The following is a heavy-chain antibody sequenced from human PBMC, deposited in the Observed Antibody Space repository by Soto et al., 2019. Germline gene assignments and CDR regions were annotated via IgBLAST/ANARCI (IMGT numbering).Heavy chain of an antibody. V-gene: IGHV3-11*01. D-gene: IGHD3-16*01. Sequence: GGSLRLSCAASGFIFSDYYMTWIRQAPGKGLEWVSHISSSGITISYADSVKGRFTISRDNANNSLYLQMDSLRADDTAVYYCARGNSGFGLWLDSWGPGTPDTVYS. J-gene: IGHJ5*01. CDR3: ARGNSGFGLWLDS. CDR1: GFIFSDYY. CDR2: ISSSGITI.